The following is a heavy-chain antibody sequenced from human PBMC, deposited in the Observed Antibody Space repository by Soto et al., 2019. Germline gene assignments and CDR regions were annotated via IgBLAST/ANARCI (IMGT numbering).Heavy chain of an antibody. J-gene: IGHJ4*02. CDR3: ARGTLTSYFDY. Sequence: SETLSLTCTVSGGSISSYYWSWIRQPPGKGLEWIGYFYYSGSANYNPSLRSRVTISVDTSKNQFSLKLSSVTAADTAVYYCARGTLTSYFDYWGQGTLVTVSS. CDR2: FYYSGSA. CDR1: GGSISSYY. V-gene: IGHV4-59*01.